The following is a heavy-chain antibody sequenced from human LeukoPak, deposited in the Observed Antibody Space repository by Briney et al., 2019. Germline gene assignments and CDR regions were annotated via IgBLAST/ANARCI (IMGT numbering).Heavy chain of an antibody. CDR3: ARGLWYSSSSDAFDI. Sequence: SQTLSLTCAVCGGSISSGGYSWSWIRQPPGKCLEWIGYIYHSGSTYYNPSLKSRVTISVDRSKNQFSLKLSSVTAADTAVYYCARGLWYSSSSDAFDIWGQGTMVTVSS. J-gene: IGHJ3*02. CDR2: IYHSGST. V-gene: IGHV4-30-2*01. CDR1: GGSISSGGYS. D-gene: IGHD6-13*01.